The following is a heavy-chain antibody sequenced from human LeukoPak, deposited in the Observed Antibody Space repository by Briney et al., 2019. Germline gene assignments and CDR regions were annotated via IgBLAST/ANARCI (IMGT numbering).Heavy chain of an antibody. D-gene: IGHD6-19*01. CDR3: ARGAEDSSGWYGEFDY. Sequence: SVKVSCKASGGTFSSYAISWVRQAPGQGLEWMEGIIPIFGTANYAQKFQGRVTITADESTSTAYMELSSLRSEDTAVYYCARGAEDSSGWYGEFDYWGQGTLVTVSS. J-gene: IGHJ4*02. CDR2: IIPIFGTA. CDR1: GGTFSSYA. V-gene: IGHV1-69*13.